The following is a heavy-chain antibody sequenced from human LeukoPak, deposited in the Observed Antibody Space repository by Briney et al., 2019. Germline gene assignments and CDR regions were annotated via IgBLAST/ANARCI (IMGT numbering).Heavy chain of an antibody. V-gene: IGHV4-34*01. D-gene: IGHD2-21*02. CDR1: GASFSGYY. CDR2: INHSGST. Sequence: SETLSLTCAVYGASFSGYYWSWIRQPPGKGLEWIGEINHSGSTNYNPSLKSRVTISVDTSKNQFSLKLSSVTAADTAVYYCARPPYCGGDCYSGAFDIWGQGTMVTVSS. CDR3: ARPPYCGGDCYSGAFDI. J-gene: IGHJ3*02.